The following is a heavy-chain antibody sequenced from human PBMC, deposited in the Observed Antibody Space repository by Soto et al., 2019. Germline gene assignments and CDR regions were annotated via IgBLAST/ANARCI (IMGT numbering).Heavy chain of an antibody. CDR3: SRDHKGGYYYYWMDV. CDR2: ISGSGGST. J-gene: IGHJ6*02. CDR1: GFTFSSYA. Sequence: GGSLRLSCAASGFTFSSYAMSWVRQAPGKGLEWVSAISGSGGSTYYADSVKGRFTISRDNAKSSLYLQTNSLRAEDTAVYYCSRDHKGGYYYYWMDVWSQGTSVTVPS. V-gene: IGHV3-23*01.